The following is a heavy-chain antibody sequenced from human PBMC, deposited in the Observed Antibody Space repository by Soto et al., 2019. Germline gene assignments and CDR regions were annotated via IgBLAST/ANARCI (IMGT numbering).Heavy chain of an antibody. CDR3: AHNSNRRGWYYFDY. V-gene: IGHV2-5*01. D-gene: IGHD6-19*01. J-gene: IGHJ4*02. CDR2: IYWNDDK. Sequence: QITLKESGPTLVKPTQTLTLTCTFSGFSLSTSGVGVGWIRQPPGKALEWLALIYWNDDKRYSRSLKSRLTITKDTSKNQVVLTMTNMDPVDTATYYCAHNSNRRGWYYFDYWGQGTLVTVSS. CDR1: GFSLSTSGVG.